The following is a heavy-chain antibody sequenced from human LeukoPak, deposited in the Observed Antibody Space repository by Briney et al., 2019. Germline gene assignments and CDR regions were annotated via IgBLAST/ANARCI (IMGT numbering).Heavy chain of an antibody. D-gene: IGHD3-3*01. V-gene: IGHV3-21*04. CDR2: ISSSSSYI. J-gene: IGHJ4*02. CDR1: GFTFSSYS. CDR3: APRITILGVVIIPPIYFDY. Sequence: TGGSLRLSCAASGFTFSSYSMNWVRQAPGKGLEWVSSISSSSSYIYYADSVKGRFTISRDNSKNTLYLQMNSLRAEDTAVYYCAPRITILGVVIIPPIYFDYWGQETLVTVSS.